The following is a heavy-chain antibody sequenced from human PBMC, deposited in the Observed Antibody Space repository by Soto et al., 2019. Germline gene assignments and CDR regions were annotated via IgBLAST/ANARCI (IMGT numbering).Heavy chain of an antibody. D-gene: IGHD3-22*01. Sequence: PSETLSLTCTFSVGYILSGGYYWSWIRQHPGEGLEWIGYIYYSGRSYYNPSLNSQVTRSVDTPKNHVSLKLSSVTAADTAVYYCASGGGSGYYNYWGQGTLVTVSS. CDR3: ASGGGSGYYNY. CDR2: IYYSGRS. J-gene: IGHJ4*02. CDR1: VGYILSGGYY. V-gene: IGHV4-31*01.